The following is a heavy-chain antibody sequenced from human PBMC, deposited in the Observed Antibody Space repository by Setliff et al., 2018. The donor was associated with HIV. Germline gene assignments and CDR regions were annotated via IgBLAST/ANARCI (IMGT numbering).Heavy chain of an antibody. CDR1: GGSISSSSYY. D-gene: IGHD2-15*01. Sequence: SETLSLTCTVSGGSISSSSYYWGWIRQPPGKGLEWIGSIYYSGSTYYNPSLKSRVTISVDTSKNQFSLKLSSVTAADTAVYYCARHPFYCSGGRCYSYYYYYMDVWGKGTTVTVSS. CDR3: ARHPFYCSGGRCYSYYYYYMDV. V-gene: IGHV4-39*01. CDR2: IYYSGST. J-gene: IGHJ6*03.